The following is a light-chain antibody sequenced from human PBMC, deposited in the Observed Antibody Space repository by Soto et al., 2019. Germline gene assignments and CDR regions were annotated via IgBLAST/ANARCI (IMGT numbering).Light chain of an antibody. Sequence: QSALTQPPSASGSPGQSVTISCTGASSDVGGYDFVSWYQQHPGKAPKLMIYDVTKRPSGVPDRFSGSKSGNTASLTVSGLQADDAADYYCYSYAGNSLPVAFGGGTKLTVL. CDR1: SSDVGGYDF. CDR2: DVT. V-gene: IGLV2-8*01. CDR3: YSYAGNSLPVA. J-gene: IGLJ2*01.